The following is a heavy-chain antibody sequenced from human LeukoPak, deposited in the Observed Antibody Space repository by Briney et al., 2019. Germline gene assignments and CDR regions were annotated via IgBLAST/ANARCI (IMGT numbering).Heavy chain of an antibody. J-gene: IGHJ4*02. V-gene: IGHV4-34*01. CDR3: ARAGSGYYYGPGLYYFDY. CDR2: INHSGST. Sequence: SETLSLTCAVYGVSFSGYYLSWIRQPPGKGLEWIGEINHSGSTNYNPSLKSRVTISVDTSKNQFSLKLSSVTAADTAVYYCARAGSGYYYGPGLYYFDYWGQGTLVTVSS. CDR1: GVSFSGYY. D-gene: IGHD3-22*01.